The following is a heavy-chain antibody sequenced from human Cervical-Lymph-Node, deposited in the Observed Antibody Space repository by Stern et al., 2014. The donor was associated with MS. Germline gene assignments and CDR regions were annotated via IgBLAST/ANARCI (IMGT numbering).Heavy chain of an antibody. D-gene: IGHD6-6*01. CDR1: GFTFGDYA. CDR2: LRSKVYGGTT. J-gene: IGHJ4*02. Sequence: EVQLVESGGGLVQPGRSLRLSCTASGFTFGDYAVSWFRQAPGKGLEWVGLLRSKVYGGTTEDAASVKGRFTISRDDSKSIAYLQMNSLKTEDTAVYYCTRVSSIAARPIAYWGQGTLVTVSS. V-gene: IGHV3-49*03. CDR3: TRVSSIAARPIAY.